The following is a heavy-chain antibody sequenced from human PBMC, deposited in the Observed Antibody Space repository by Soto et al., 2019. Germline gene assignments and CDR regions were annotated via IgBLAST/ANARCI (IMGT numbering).Heavy chain of an antibody. J-gene: IGHJ4*02. CDR2: INPLSGIS. CDR3: ATPACAATWCSPSHNLDH. D-gene: IGHD2-2*01. V-gene: IGHV1-69*09. CDR1: GGTFVRHV. Sequence: QVQLVQSGAEVQKPESSVKVSCKTSGGTFVRHVISWVRQAPGQGPEWMGKINPLSGISNYAQKFQDRVTFTADTDSSTAYMELSSLRSDDTAVYYCATPACAATWCSPSHNLDHWGQGTLVTVSS.